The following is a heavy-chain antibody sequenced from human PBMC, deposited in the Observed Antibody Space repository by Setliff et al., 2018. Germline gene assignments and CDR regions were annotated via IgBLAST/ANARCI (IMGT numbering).Heavy chain of an antibody. V-gene: IGHV1-2*02. CDR2: INPNSGGT. J-gene: IGHJ3*02. CDR3: ATEHDAFDI. CDR1: GGSFSSYA. Sequence: ASVKVSCKASGGSFSSYAIIWVRQAPGQGLEWMGWINPNSGGTNYAQKFQGRVTMTRDTSISTAYMELSRLRSDDTAVYYCATEHDAFDIWGQGTMVTVSS.